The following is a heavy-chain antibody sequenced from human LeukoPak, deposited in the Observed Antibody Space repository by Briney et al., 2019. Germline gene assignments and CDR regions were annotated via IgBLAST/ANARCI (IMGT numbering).Heavy chain of an antibody. J-gene: IGHJ4*02. D-gene: IGHD3-9*01. CDR2: INHSGST. CDR1: GGSFSGYY. Sequence: SETLSLTCAVYGGSFSGYYWSWIRQPPGKGLEWIGEINHSGSTNYNPSLKSRVTISVDTSKTQFSLKLSSVTAADTAVYYCARGNSYDILAGYPSSFFYVYWGQGTLVTVSS. V-gene: IGHV4-34*01. CDR3: ARGNSYDILAGYPSSFFYVY.